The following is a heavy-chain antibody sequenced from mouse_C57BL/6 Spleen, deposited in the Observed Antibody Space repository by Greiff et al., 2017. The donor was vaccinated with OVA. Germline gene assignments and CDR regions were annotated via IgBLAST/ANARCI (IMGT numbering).Heavy chain of an antibody. CDR1: GYTFTSYW. CDR3: ARKGDGYPPFAY. V-gene: IGHV1-61*01. J-gene: IGHJ3*01. CDR2: IYPSDSET. D-gene: IGHD2-3*01. Sequence: QVQLKQPGAELVRPGSSVKLSCKASGYTFTSYWMDWVKQRPGQGLEWIGNIYPSDSETHYNQKFKDKATLTVDKSSSTAYMQLSSLTSEDSAVYYCARKGDGYPPFAYWGKGTLVTVSA.